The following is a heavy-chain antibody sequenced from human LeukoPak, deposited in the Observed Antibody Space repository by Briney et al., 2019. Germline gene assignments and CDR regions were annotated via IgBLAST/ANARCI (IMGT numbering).Heavy chain of an antibody. CDR3: AKDLERVAARPDAFDI. CDR1: GFTFSSNG. Sequence: GGSLRLSCAASGFTFSSNGMSWVRQAPGKGLEWVSVIYSSGSTYYADSVKGRFTISRDNSKNTLYLQMNSLRAEDTAVYYCAKDLERVAARPDAFDIWGQGTMVTVSS. D-gene: IGHD6-6*01. J-gene: IGHJ3*02. CDR2: IYSSGST. V-gene: IGHV3-53*01.